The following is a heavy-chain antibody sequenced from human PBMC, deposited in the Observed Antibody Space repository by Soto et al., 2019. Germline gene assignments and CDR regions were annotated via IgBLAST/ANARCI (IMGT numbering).Heavy chain of an antibody. CDR1: GGSISSYY. CDR3: ARAGGPKNIVVVTAHAIHS. V-gene: IGHV4-59*01. Sequence: PSETLSLTCTVSGGSISSYYWSWIRQPPGKGLEWIGYIYYSGSTNYNPSLKSRVTISVDTSKKQFSLKLSSVTAADTAVYYCARAGGPKNIVVVTAHAIHSCGRGAMVTVYS. D-gene: IGHD2-21*02. J-gene: IGHJ4*02. CDR2: IYYSGST.